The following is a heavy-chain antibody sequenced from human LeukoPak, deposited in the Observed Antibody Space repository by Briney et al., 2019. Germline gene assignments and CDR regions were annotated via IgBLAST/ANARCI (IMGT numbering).Heavy chain of an antibody. Sequence: ASQTLSLTCTVSGGSISSGDYYWSWIRQPPGKGLEWIGYIYYSGSTYYNPSLKSRVTISVDTSKNQFSLKLSSVTAADTAVYYCARDSYYDSSGSLDYWGQGTPVTVSS. J-gene: IGHJ4*02. D-gene: IGHD3-22*01. V-gene: IGHV4-30-4*01. CDR1: GGSISSGDYY. CDR2: IYYSGST. CDR3: ARDSYYDSSGSLDY.